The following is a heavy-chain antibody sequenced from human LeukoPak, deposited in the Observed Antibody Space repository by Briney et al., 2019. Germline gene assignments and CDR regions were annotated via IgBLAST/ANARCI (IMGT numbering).Heavy chain of an antibody. CDR1: GGTFSSYA. Sequence: ASVKVSCKASGGTFSSYAISWVRQAPGQGLEWMGGIIPIFGTANYAQKFQGRVTITADESTSTAYMELSSLRSEDTAVYYCARDTYGSGSYSSYYYYMDVWGKGTTVTISS. CDR2: IIPIFGTA. CDR3: ARDTYGSGSYSSYYYYMDV. D-gene: IGHD3-10*01. V-gene: IGHV1-69*13. J-gene: IGHJ6*03.